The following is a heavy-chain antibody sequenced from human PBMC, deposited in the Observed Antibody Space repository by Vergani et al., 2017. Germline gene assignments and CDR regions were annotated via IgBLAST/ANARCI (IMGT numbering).Heavy chain of an antibody. Sequence: QVQLVQSGAEVKKPGASVKVSCKASGYTFTGYYMHWVRQAPGQGLEWMGWINHNSGGTNYAQKFQGRVTMTRDTSISTAYMELSRLRSDDTAVYYCARAPIVVVPAAIWLGTGYYYGMDVWGQGTTVTVSS. CDR2: INHNSGGT. CDR3: ARAPIVVVPAAIWLGTGYYYGMDV. CDR1: GYTFTGYY. V-gene: IGHV1-2*02. J-gene: IGHJ6*02. D-gene: IGHD2-2*01.